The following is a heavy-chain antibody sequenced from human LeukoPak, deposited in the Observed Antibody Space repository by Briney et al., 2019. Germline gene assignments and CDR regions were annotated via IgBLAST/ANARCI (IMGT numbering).Heavy chain of an antibody. CDR2: VHRDGYT. J-gene: IGHJ4*02. CDR3: ARGGNYYDSSAPGDY. Sequence: PSETLSLTCAVSGASITYYWSWVRQPPGKGLEWIGEVHRDGYTNYNPSLESRVTISVDTSKNQFSLKLNSVTAADTAVYYCARGGNYYDSSAPGDYWGQGTLVTVSS. CDR1: GASITYY. V-gene: IGHV4-4*02. D-gene: IGHD3-22*01.